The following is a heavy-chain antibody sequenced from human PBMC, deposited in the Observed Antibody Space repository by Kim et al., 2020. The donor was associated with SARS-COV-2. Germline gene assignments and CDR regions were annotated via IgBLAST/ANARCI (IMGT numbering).Heavy chain of an antibody. J-gene: IGHJ6*02. D-gene: IGHD5-12*01. V-gene: IGHV4-34*01. Sequence: LKSRVTISVDTSKNQFSLKLSSVTAADTAVYYCARGRSGYDFSYYYGMDVWGQGTTVTVS. CDR3: ARGRSGYDFSYYYGMDV.